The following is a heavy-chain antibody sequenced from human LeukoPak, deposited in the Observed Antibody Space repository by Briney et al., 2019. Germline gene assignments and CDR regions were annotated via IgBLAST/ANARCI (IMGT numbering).Heavy chain of an antibody. CDR3: ARARTDNYAGYYFDY. D-gene: IGHD4-11*01. Sequence: SETLSLTCTVSGGSISSYYWSWIRQPPGKGLEWIGYIYYSGSTNYNPSLKSRVTISVDTSKNQLSLKLSSVTAADTAVYYCARARTDNYAGYYFDYWGQGTLVTVSS. CDR1: GGSISSYY. V-gene: IGHV4-59*01. CDR2: IYYSGST. J-gene: IGHJ4*02.